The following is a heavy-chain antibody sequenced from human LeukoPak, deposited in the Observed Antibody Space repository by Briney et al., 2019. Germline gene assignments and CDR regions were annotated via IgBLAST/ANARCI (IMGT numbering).Heavy chain of an antibody. CDR2: VSGSGGNT. D-gene: IGHD6-19*01. V-gene: IGHV3-23*01. CDR1: GFTFTNSA. Sequence: GGSLRLSCAASGFTFTNSAMTWVRQAPGKGLEWFSTVSGSGGNTYYADSVKGRFTISRDNSENTLYLQMNSLRAQDTAVYYCAKSLAVPGSPDYWGLGTLVTVSS. CDR3: AKSLAVPGSPDY. J-gene: IGHJ4*02.